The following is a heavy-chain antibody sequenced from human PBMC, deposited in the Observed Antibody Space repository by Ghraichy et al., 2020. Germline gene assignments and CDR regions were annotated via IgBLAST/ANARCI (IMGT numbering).Heavy chain of an antibody. Sequence: SETLSLTCTVSGGSIGSSSYYWGWIRQPPGKGLEWIGTIYYSGITYYNPSLKSRVTISVDTSKNQFSLKLSSVTAVDTAVYYCARLIVLTRMYYFDYWGQGTLVTVSS. V-gene: IGHV4-39*01. CDR3: ARLIVLTRMYYFDY. CDR2: IYYSGIT. J-gene: IGHJ4*02. D-gene: IGHD4-23*01. CDR1: GGSIGSSSYY.